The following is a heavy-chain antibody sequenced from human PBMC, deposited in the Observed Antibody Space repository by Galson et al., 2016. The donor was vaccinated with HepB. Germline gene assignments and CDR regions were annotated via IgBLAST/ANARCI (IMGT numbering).Heavy chain of an antibody. V-gene: IGHV3-30*04. D-gene: IGHD4-17*01. CDR1: GFSFKNYA. J-gene: IGHJ4*02. CDR3: ARGRMTSDV. Sequence: LRLSCAASGFSFKNYAMHWVRQAPGKGLEWVAVMSYDGRENFYADSVKGRFTISRDNSKNTLFLQTDSLRAEDTAVYYCARGRMTSDVWGQGTLVTVSS. CDR2: MSYDGREN.